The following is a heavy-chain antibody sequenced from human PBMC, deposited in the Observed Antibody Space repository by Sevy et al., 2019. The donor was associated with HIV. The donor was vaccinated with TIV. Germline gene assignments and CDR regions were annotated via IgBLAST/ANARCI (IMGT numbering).Heavy chain of an antibody. V-gene: IGHV1-69*13. CDR2: IIPIFGTT. CDR1: GGTFSNYA. J-gene: IGHJ4*02. CDR3: ARGLEYNDFWGGRFDY. D-gene: IGHD3-3*01. Sequence: ASVKVSCKASGGTFSNYAISWVRQAPGQGLEWVGGIIPIFGTTNYAQKFQGRVTITADESTGTAYMELSSLTSDDSAVFYCARGLEYNDFWGGRFDYWGQGTQVTVSS.